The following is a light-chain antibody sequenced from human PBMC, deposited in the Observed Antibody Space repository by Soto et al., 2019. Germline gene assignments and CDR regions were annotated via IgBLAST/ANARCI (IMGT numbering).Light chain of an antibody. CDR3: SSHTISSSADV. CDR1: ASDVGTNNY. Sequence: QSALTQPASVSGSPGQSITISCTGTASDVGTNNYVSWYQQYPGRAPQLIIYEVSQRPSGISDRFFGSKSGDTASLTISGLQAEDEADYYCSSHTISSSADVFGTGPKVTVL. V-gene: IGLV2-14*01. CDR2: EVS. J-gene: IGLJ1*01.